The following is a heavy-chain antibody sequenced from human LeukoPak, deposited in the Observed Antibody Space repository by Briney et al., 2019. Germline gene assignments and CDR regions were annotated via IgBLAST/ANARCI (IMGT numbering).Heavy chain of an antibody. J-gene: IGHJ4*02. CDR1: GYSISSGYY. CDR3: AGENLDTARVRIPY. V-gene: IGHV4-38-2*01. Sequence: SETLSLTCAVSGYSISSGYYWGWMRQPPGKGLEWIGSMHHSGSTFYNPSLKSRVTISVYTSKNQFSLKLSSVTATDTAVYFCAGENLDTARVRIPYWGQGTLVTVSS. D-gene: IGHD5-18*01. CDR2: MHHSGST.